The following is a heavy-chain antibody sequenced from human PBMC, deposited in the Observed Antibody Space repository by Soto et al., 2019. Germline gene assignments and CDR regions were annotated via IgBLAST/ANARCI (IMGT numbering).Heavy chain of an antibody. D-gene: IGHD3-16*01. CDR1: GGSISGPY. V-gene: IGHV4-59*11. CDR2: IYYTGTT. CDR3: VRGGGLFDS. Sequence: SETLSLTCTVSGGSISGPYWSWIRQSPGKGLEWIGYIYYTGTTNYNPSLKSRVTLSVDTSKNQFSLKLSSVTAADTAVYYCVRGGGLFDSWGQGTLVTVSS. J-gene: IGHJ4*02.